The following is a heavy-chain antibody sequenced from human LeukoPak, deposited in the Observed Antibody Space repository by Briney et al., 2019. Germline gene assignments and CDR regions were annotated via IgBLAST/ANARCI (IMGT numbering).Heavy chain of an antibody. CDR2: ISGSGGST. Sequence: HAGGSLRLSCAASGFTFSSYAMSWVRQAPGKGLEWVSAISGSGGSTYYADSVKGRFTISRDNSKNTLYLQMNSLRAEDTAVYYCAKVAFYDYVWGSYRPTYYFDYWGQGTLVTVSS. CDR3: AKVAFYDYVWGSYRPTYYFDY. D-gene: IGHD3-16*02. V-gene: IGHV3-23*01. CDR1: GFTFSSYA. J-gene: IGHJ4*02.